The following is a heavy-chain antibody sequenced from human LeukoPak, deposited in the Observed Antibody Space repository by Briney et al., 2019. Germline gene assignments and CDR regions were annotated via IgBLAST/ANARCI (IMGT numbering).Heavy chain of an antibody. D-gene: IGHD3-10*01. Sequence: PGGSLRLSCAASGFTFSSYAMSWVRQAPGKGLEWVSAISGSGGSTDYADSVKGRFTISRDNSKNTLYLQMNSLRAEDTAVYYCAKDWSFMVRGVGDYWGQGTLVTVSS. CDR2: ISGSGGST. J-gene: IGHJ4*02. CDR1: GFTFSSYA. V-gene: IGHV3-23*01. CDR3: AKDWSFMVRGVGDY.